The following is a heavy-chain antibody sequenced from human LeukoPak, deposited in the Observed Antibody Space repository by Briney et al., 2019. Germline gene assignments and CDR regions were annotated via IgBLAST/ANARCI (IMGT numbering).Heavy chain of an antibody. Sequence: SETLSLTCTVSGGSISSYYWSWIRQPPGKGLEWIGYIYYSGSTNYNPSLKSRVTISVDTSKNQFSLKLSSVTAADTAVYYCARDSPYYYDSSGTYYYYYYMDVWGKGTTVTVSS. CDR1: GGSISSYY. V-gene: IGHV4-59*13. D-gene: IGHD3-22*01. J-gene: IGHJ6*03. CDR3: ARDSPYYYDSSGTYYYYYYMDV. CDR2: IYYSGST.